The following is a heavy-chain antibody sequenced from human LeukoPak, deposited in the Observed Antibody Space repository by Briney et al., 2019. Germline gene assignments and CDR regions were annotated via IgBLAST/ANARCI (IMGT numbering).Heavy chain of an antibody. Sequence: ASVKVSCKASGYTFTGYYMHWVRQPPGQGLEWMGWINPISGGTKYAQNFQGRVTMTRDTSISTAYMELSRLRSDDTAVYYCARDQNYYGSGSYYNVDYWGQGTLVTVSS. CDR3: ARDQNYYGSGSYYNVDY. V-gene: IGHV1-2*02. CDR1: GYTFTGYY. CDR2: INPISGGT. J-gene: IGHJ4*02. D-gene: IGHD3-10*01.